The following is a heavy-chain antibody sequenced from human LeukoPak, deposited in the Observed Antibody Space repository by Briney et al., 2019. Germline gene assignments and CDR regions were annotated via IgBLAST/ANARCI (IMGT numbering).Heavy chain of an antibody. CDR3: TTLWRVVVVTATTDDY. Sequence: PGGSLRLSCAASRYTFSDAWMSWVRQAPGKGLEWVGRIESKTDGGTTDYAAPVKGRFTISRDDSKNTLYLQMNSLKTEDTAVYYCTTLWRVVVVTATTDDYWGQGTPVTVSS. J-gene: IGHJ4*02. CDR2: IESKTDGGTT. D-gene: IGHD2-21*02. V-gene: IGHV3-15*04. CDR1: RYTFSDAW.